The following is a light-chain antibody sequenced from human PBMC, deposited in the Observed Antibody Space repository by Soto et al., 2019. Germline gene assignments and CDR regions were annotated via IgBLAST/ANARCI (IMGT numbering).Light chain of an antibody. J-gene: IGKJ2*01. Sequence: EIVMTQSPASLSVSPGETATLSCRASQSISNSFAWYQQKPGQAPSLLIYGASTRAAGIPARFSGSGSGTEFTLTISSLQAEDSVLYYCQQYNNWPPRTFGQGTKLEIK. V-gene: IGKV3-15*01. CDR2: GAS. CDR1: QSISNS. CDR3: QQYNNWPPRT.